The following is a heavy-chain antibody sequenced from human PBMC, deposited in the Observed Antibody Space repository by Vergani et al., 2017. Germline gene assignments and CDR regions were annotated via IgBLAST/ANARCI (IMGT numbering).Heavy chain of an antibody. V-gene: IGHV3-23*01. CDR3: AKANPRNSGYDYLYYYHAMDV. Sequence: EVQLLESGGDLVQPGGSLRLSCAASGFTFNHYAMNWVPQPPGRGLEWVSGISGSGGSTYYPGSVKGRFTISRDSSKNTLYLQMNSLSAGDTAVYYCAKANPRNSGYDYLYYYHAMDVWGQGTTVTVSS. CDR2: ISGSGGST. D-gene: IGHD5-12*01. J-gene: IGHJ6*02. CDR1: GFTFNHYA.